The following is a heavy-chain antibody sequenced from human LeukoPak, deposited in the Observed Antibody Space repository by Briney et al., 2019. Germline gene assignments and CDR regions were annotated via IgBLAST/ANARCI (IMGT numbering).Heavy chain of an antibody. CDR1: GGSISSSSYY. Sequence: SETLSLTCTVSGGSISSSSYYWGWIRQPPGKGLEWIGSIYHSGSTNYNPSLKSRVTISVDKSKNQFSLKLSSVTAADTAVYYCARENGYSYGYDYWGQGTLVTVSS. V-gene: IGHV4-39*07. J-gene: IGHJ4*02. CDR3: ARENGYSYGYDY. D-gene: IGHD5-18*01. CDR2: IYHSGST.